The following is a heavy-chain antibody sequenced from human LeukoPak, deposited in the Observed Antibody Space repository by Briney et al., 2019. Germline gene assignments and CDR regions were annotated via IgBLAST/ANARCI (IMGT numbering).Heavy chain of an antibody. V-gene: IGHV3-11*04. Sequence: GGSLRLSCAASGFTFSDYYRSWIRQAPGKGLEWVSYISSSGSTIYYADSVKGRFTISRDNAKNSLYLQMNSLKAEDTAVYYCARPLTINWYPGFYYWGQGTLVTVSS. CDR3: ARPLTINWYPGFYY. D-gene: IGHD1-1*01. J-gene: IGHJ4*02. CDR1: GFTFSDYY. CDR2: ISSSGSTI.